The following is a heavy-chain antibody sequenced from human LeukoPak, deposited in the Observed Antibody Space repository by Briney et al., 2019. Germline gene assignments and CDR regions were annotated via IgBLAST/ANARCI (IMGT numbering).Heavy chain of an antibody. Sequence: SGPTLVKPTQTLTLTCTFSGFSLSTSGVGVGWIRQPPGKALEWLALIYWDDDKRYSPSLKSRLTITKDTSKNQVVLTMTNMDPGDTAKFYCPQVEGENSFGNHWGKEPRVPVPS. CDR2: IYWDDDK. J-gene: IGHJ5*02. CDR3: PQVEGENSFGNH. D-gene: IGHD5-18*01. V-gene: IGHV2-5*02. CDR1: GFSLSTSGVG.